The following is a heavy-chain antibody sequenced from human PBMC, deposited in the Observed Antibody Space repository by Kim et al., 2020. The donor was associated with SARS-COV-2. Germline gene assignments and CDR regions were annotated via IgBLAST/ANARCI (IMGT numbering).Heavy chain of an antibody. J-gene: IGHJ6*02. CDR1: GGTFSSYA. V-gene: IGHV1-69*13. Sequence: SVKVSCKASGGTFSSYAISWVRQAPGQGLEWMGGIIPIFGTANYAQKFQGRVTITADESTSTAYMELSSLRSEDTAVYYCARGQHSSSSYYYYYGMDVWGQGTTVTVSS. CDR3: ARGQHSSSSYYYYYGMDV. D-gene: IGHD6-6*01. CDR2: IIPIFGTA.